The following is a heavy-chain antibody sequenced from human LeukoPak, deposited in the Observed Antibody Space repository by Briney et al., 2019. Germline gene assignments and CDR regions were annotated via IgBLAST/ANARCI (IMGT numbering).Heavy chain of an antibody. J-gene: IGHJ3*02. CDR1: GGTFSNYA. Sequence: ASVKVSCKASGGTFSNYAINWVRQAPGQGLEWMGRIIPILGIANYAQKFQGRVTITADKSTSTAYMELSSLRSEDTAVYYCARQNAFDIWGQGTMVTVSS. CDR2: IIPILGIA. CDR3: ARQNAFDI. V-gene: IGHV1-69*04.